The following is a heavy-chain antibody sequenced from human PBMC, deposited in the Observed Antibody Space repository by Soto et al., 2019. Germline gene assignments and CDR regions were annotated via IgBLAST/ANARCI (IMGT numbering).Heavy chain of an antibody. J-gene: IGHJ4*02. CDR3: TRLPAVAGTIDY. V-gene: IGHV3-73*01. CDR1: GFTFSGSA. Sequence: PGGSLRLSCAASGFTFSGSAMHWVRQASGKGLEWVGRIRSKANSYATAYAASVKGRFTISRDDSKNTAYLQMNSLKTEDTAVYYCTRLPAVAGTIDYWGQGTLVTSPQ. D-gene: IGHD6-19*01. CDR2: IRSKANSYAT.